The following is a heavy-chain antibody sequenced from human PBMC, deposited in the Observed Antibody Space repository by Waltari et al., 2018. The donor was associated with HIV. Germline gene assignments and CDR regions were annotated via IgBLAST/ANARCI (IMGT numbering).Heavy chain of an antibody. CDR3: ARALTNFGGF. D-gene: IGHD4-17*01. Sequence: EVQLVESGGGLVKPGGSLRLSCAGSGFTFSRFSMNWVRQAPGKGLGWVASISSGSSFIDYADAVKGRFTIARDNAKNSLYLQMKSLRVEDTALYYCARALTNFGGFWGQGTLVTVSS. V-gene: IGHV3-21*01. J-gene: IGHJ4*02. CDR1: GFTFSRFS. CDR2: ISSGSSFI.